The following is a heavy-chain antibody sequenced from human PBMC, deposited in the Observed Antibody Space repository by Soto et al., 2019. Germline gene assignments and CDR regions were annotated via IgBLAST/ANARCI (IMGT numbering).Heavy chain of an antibody. CDR3: ARVALGYDYADV. CDR1: GYSLNELC. V-gene: IGHV1-24*01. D-gene: IGHD4-17*01. Sequence: ASVKVSCKVSGYSLNELCMHWVRQPPGKGLEWIGGFDPEEGKMIYAQNFQGRVTMTEDTSTDTAYMELNSLTSEDTAIYYCARVALGYDYADVWGQGTTVTVSS. J-gene: IGHJ6*02. CDR2: FDPEEGKM.